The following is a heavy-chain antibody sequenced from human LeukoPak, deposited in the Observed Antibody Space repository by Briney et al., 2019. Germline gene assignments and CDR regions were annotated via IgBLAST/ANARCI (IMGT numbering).Heavy chain of an antibody. J-gene: IGHJ4*02. CDR3: AATLPTTDFDY. V-gene: IGHV1-69*13. D-gene: IGHD1-26*01. CDR2: IIPIFGTA. Sequence: GASVKVSCKASGGTFSSYAISWVRQAPGQGLGWMGGIIPIFGTANYAQKFQGRVTITADESTSTAYMELSSLRSEDTAVYYCAATLPTTDFDYWGQGTLVTVSS. CDR1: GGTFSSYA.